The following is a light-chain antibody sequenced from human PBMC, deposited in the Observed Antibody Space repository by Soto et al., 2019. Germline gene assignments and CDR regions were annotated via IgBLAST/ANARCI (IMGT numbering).Light chain of an antibody. V-gene: IGKV3-20*01. CDR3: XXXXXXXPVT. CDR1: QSVSSSY. Sequence: EIVLTQSPGTLSLSPGERATLSCRASQSVSSSYLAWYQQKPGQAPRLLIYGASGRATGIPDRFSGSGSGTDFTLTINRLEPXDFXXXXXXXXXXXXPVTFGQGTRLEIK. J-gene: IGKJ5*01. CDR2: GAS.